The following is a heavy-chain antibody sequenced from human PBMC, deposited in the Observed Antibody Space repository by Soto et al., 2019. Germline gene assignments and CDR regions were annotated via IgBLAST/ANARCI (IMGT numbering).Heavy chain of an antibody. D-gene: IGHD1-20*01. J-gene: IGHJ3*02. CDR2: IYYSGST. Sequence: ETLSLTCTVSGGSISSYYWSWIRQPPGKGLEWIGYIYYSGSTNYNPSLKSRVTISVDTSKNQFSLKLSSVTAADTAVYYCARDSITRPFDIWGQGTMVTVSS. V-gene: IGHV4-59*01. CDR1: GGSISSYY. CDR3: ARDSITRPFDI.